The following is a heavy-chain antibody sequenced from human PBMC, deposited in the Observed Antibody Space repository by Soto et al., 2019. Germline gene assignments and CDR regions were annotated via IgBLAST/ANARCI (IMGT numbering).Heavy chain of an antibody. V-gene: IGHV1-69*01. CDR2: IVPMHGTA. Sequence: VLLVQSGSEVKKPGSSVKVSCKASGGTFSSYAISWVRQAPGQGLEWMRGIVPMHGTAKYAQKFQGRVTITANESTSTAYMELSSLRFDDTAVYYCAREFQSVGFGSYLFDPWGQGTLVTVSS. D-gene: IGHD3-10*01. J-gene: IGHJ5*02. CDR1: GGTFSSYA. CDR3: AREFQSVGFGSYLFDP.